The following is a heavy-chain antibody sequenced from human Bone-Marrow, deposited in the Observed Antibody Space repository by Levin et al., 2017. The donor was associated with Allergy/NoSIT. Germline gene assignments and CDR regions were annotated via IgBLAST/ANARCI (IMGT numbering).Heavy chain of an antibody. CDR2: ISYDGSSE. CDR3: ARHTGGNRPTRRYWYFDL. J-gene: IGHJ2*01. CDR1: GFAFNAYG. V-gene: IGHV3-30-3*01. D-gene: IGHD3-16*01. Sequence: GESLKISCAASGFAFNAYGMHWVRQAPGKGLEWVAVISYDGSSEYYGDSVKGRITISRDYSNNTLYLQMNSLRPEDTAVYYCARHTGGNRPTRRYWYFDLWGHGTQVTVSS.